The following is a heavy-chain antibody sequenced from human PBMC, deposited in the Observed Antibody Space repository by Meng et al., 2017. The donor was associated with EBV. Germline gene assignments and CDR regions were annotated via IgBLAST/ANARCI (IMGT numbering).Heavy chain of an antibody. D-gene: IGHD4-11*01. V-gene: IGHV4-61*01. CDR2: FYYTGST. CDR1: GGSVNNESYY. Sequence: QVQLQESGPGLVKPSETLSLTCTVSGGSVNNESYYWGWIRQPPGKGLEYIGYFYYTGSTNYNSSLKGRVTISLDKSKNQFSLKLTSLTAADTAIYYCARGDYTNYPRWFDTWGQGTLVTVSS. J-gene: IGHJ5*02. CDR3: ARGDYTNYPRWFDT.